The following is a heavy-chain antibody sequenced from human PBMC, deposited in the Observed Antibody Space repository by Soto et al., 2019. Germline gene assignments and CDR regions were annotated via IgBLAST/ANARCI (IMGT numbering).Heavy chain of an antibody. CDR3: AKDVYTAAILQLPDY. D-gene: IGHD2-2*01. Sequence: PGGSLRLSCAASGFTFSSYGMHWVRQAPGKGLEWVAVISYDGSNKYYADSVKGRFTISRDNSKNTLYLQMNSLRAEDTAVYYCAKDVYTAAILQLPDYWGQGTLVTVSS. J-gene: IGHJ4*02. CDR2: ISYDGSNK. V-gene: IGHV3-30*18. CDR1: GFTFSSYG.